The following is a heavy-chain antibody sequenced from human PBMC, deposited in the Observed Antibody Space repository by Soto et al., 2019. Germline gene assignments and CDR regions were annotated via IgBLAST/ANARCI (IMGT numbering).Heavy chain of an antibody. D-gene: IGHD3-3*01. Sequence: QVQLVQSGAEVKKPGASVKVSCKASGYTFTSYYMHWVRQAPGQGLEWMGIINPSGGSTSYAQKFQGRVTMTRDTSTSTVYIELSSLRSEDTAVYYCARTLTFWSGYYTGAFDIWGQGTMVTVSS. CDR2: INPSGGST. V-gene: IGHV1-46*03. CDR1: GYTFTSYY. J-gene: IGHJ3*02. CDR3: ARTLTFWSGYYTGAFDI.